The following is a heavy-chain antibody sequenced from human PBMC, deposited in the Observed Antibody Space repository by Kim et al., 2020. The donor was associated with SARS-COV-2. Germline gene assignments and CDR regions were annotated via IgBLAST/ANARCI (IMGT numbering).Heavy chain of an antibody. CDR2: IGTSGDT. J-gene: IGHJ6*04. CDR3: ERPTAETPYYYYYGMDV. Sequence: GGSLRLSCAASGFTFSSYDMHWVRQAEGKGLEWVAAIGTSGDTYYAASVKGRFTISREDAKNSFYLQMSSLRAGDTAVYYCERPTAETPYYYYYGMDVWGGGATVTVSS. V-gene: IGHV3-13*01. D-gene: IGHD4-17*01. CDR1: GFTFSSYD.